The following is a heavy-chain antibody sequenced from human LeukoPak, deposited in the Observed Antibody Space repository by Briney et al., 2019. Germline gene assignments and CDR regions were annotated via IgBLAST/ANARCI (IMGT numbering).Heavy chain of an antibody. Sequence: GGSLRLSCAASGFTVSSNYMSWVRQAPGKGLEWVSVIYSGGSTYYADSVKGRFTISRDNSKNTLYLQMNSLRAEDTAVYYCARDSAVAGLFDHWGQGTLVTVSS. D-gene: IGHD6-19*01. J-gene: IGHJ4*02. V-gene: IGHV3-66*02. CDR2: IYSGGST. CDR3: ARDSAVAGLFDH. CDR1: GFTVSSNY.